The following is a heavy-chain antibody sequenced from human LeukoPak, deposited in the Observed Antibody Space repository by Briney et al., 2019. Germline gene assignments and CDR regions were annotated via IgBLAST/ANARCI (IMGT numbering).Heavy chain of an antibody. J-gene: IGHJ5*01. Sequence: SSETLSLTCSVSGGFINDHFWSWVRQPPGKGLEWIGYAHVSGSANSIPSLKSRVIISVDTSRNQFSLRQTSVTASDTAVYYCARDSKEYDSGSYEDHFDSWGPGTLVTVSS. D-gene: IGHD3-10*01. CDR3: ARDSKEYDSGSYEDHFDS. CDR2: AHVSGSA. CDR1: GGFINDHF. V-gene: IGHV4-59*11.